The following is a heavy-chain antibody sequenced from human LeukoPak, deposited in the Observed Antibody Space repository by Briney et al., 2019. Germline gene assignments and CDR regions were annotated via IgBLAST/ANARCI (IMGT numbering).Heavy chain of an antibody. D-gene: IGHD4-11*01. V-gene: IGHV3-21*01. CDR3: ARETRDYTGSWGDY. CDR2: ISTGSTYM. J-gene: IGHJ4*02. Sequence: PGGSLRLSCAASGFSFTSYSMTWVRQAPGKGLEWVSSISTGSTYMYYADSVKGRFTISRDNAKNTLYLHMNSLRAEDTAMYYCARETRDYTGSWGDYWGQGTLVTVSS. CDR1: GFSFTSYS.